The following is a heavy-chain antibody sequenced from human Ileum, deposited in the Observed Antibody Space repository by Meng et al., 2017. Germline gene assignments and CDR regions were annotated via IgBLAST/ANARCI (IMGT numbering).Heavy chain of an antibody. Sequence: EVKLVGTGGRLVQPGGSLRLSCATSGFTFRDHYMHWVRQAPGKGLEWVSRINSDGGGGTYADFVKGRFTISRDNAKNTLHLQMYSLTVDDTAIYYCVCFGGFSGFDPWGQGTLVTVSS. V-gene: IGHV3-74*01. CDR2: INSDGGGG. J-gene: IGHJ5*02. CDR1: GFTFRDHY. D-gene: IGHD3-10*01. CDR3: VCFGGFSGFDP.